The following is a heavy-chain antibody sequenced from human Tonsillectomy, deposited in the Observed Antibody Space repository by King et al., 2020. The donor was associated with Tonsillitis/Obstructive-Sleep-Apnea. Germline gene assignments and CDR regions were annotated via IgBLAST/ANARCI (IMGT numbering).Heavy chain of an antibody. CDR1: GGSISSSSYY. J-gene: IGHJ6*03. V-gene: IGHV4-31*03. Sequence: VQLQESGPGLVKPSQTLSLTCTISGGSISSSSYYWSWIRQHPGKGLEWIGYIYYSGSTYYNPSLKSRVTISVDTSKNQFSLKLSSVTVADTAVYYCARDGDRVAAREEDYYYYMDVWGQGTTVTVSS. CDR2: IYYSGST. CDR3: ARDGDRVAAREEDYYYYMDV. D-gene: IGHD6-6*01.